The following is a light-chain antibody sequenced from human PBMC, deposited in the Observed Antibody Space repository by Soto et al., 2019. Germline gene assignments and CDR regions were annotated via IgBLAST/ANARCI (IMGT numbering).Light chain of an antibody. CDR1: SSNIGAGYD. Sequence: QSVLTQPPSVSGAPGQTITISCTGSSSNIGAGYDVHWYQQLPGRAPKLLIYGNNNRPSGVPDRFSGSKSGTSVSLAITGLRGEDEADYHCSSYTTIKTVVFGGGTKLTVL. CDR2: GNN. V-gene: IGLV1-40*01. J-gene: IGLJ2*01. CDR3: SSYTTIKTVV.